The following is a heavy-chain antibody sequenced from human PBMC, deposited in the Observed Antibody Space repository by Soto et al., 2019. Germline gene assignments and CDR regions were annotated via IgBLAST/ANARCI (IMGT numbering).Heavy chain of an antibody. J-gene: IGHJ4*02. CDR2: ISSSSSYI. Sequence: EVQLVESGGGLVKPGGSLRLSCAASGFTFSSYSMNWVRQAPGKGLEWVSSISSSSSYIYYADSVKGRFTISRDNAKNSLYLQMNSLRAEDTAVYYCARGHDSSGYYDYWGQGTLVTVSS. CDR1: GFTFSSYS. CDR3: ARGHDSSGYYDY. V-gene: IGHV3-21*01. D-gene: IGHD3-22*01.